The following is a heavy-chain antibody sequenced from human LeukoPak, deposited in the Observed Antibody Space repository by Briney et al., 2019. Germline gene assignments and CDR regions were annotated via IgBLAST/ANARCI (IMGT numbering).Heavy chain of an antibody. Sequence: QPGGSLRLSCAASGFTFSSYWMSWVRQAPGKGLERVANIKQDGSEKYYVDSVKGRFTISRDNTKNSLYLQMNSLRAEDTAVYYCARDYGDYGDAFDIWGQGTMVTVSS. CDR2: IKQDGSEK. CDR3: ARDYGDYGDAFDI. V-gene: IGHV3-7*01. D-gene: IGHD4-17*01. CDR1: GFTFSSYW. J-gene: IGHJ3*02.